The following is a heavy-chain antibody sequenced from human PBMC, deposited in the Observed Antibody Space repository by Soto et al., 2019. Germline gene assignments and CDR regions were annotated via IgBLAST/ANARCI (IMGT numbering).Heavy chain of an antibody. J-gene: IGHJ6*02. V-gene: IGHV3-23*01. D-gene: IGHD3-3*01. CDR2: ISDGYDRT. Sequence: GSLRLSCAASGFTFSSYAMTWVRQAPGKGLEWVSSISDGYDRTYYADSVKGRFTISRDNSKNSLYLQMNSLRTEDTALYYCAKIYYDFWSGSPPDYYYGMDVWGQGTTVTVSS. CDR3: AKIYYDFWSGSPPDYYYGMDV. CDR1: GFTFSSYA.